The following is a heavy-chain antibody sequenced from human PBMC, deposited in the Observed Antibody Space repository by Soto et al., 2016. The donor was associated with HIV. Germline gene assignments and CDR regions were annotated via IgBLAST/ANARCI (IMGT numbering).Heavy chain of an antibody. Sequence: QVQLVQSGAEVKKPGASVKVSCKASGYPFTSYDINWVRQATGQGLEWMGWMNPNSGNTGYAQKFQGRVTITRNTSIRTAYMELSNLRSEDTAVYYCALGRGSSWSEDAFDIWGQGTMVTVSS. CDR2: MNPNSGNT. D-gene: IGHD6-13*01. CDR3: ALGRGSSWSEDAFDI. V-gene: IGHV1-8*03. CDR1: GYPFTSYD. J-gene: IGHJ3*02.